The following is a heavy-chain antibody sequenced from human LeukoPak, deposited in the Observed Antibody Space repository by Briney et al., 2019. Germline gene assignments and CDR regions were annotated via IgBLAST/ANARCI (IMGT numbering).Heavy chain of an antibody. Sequence: SQTLSLTCTVSGGSISRGGYYWSWIRQHPGKGLEWIGYIYYSRSTYYNPSLKSRVTISVDTSKNQFSLKLNSVTVADTAVYYCARGLPYDSSGYYFDGFDHWGQETLVTVSS. CDR2: IYYSRST. CDR3: ARGLPYDSSGYYFDGFDH. D-gene: IGHD3-22*01. V-gene: IGHV4-31*03. J-gene: IGHJ4*02. CDR1: GGSISRGGYY.